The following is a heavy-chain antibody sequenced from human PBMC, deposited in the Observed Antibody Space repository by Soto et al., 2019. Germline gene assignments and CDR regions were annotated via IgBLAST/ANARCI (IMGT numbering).Heavy chain of an antibody. Sequence: SETLSLTCTVSGGSISSGGYYWSWIRQHPGKGLEWIGHIHSSGSAYYNPSLKSRVTILVDRSKHHFSLNLTSVTAADTAVYYCAREWQQLAPDSWGQGTLVTSPQ. CDR1: GGSISSGGYY. D-gene: IGHD6-13*01. CDR2: IHSSGSA. J-gene: IGHJ4*02. CDR3: AREWQQLAPDS. V-gene: IGHV4-31*03.